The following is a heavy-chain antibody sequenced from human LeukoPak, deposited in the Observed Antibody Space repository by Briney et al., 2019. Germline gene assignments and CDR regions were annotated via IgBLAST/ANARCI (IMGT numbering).Heavy chain of an antibody. CDR3: ARGLYYYDSSGYPNYFDY. CDR2: INHSGST. J-gene: IGHJ4*02. CDR1: GGSFSGYY. Sequence: SETLSLTCADYGGSFSGYYWSWIRQPPGKGLEWIGEINHSGSTNYNPSLKSRVTISVDTSKNQFSLKLSSVTAADTALYYCARGLYYYDSSGYPNYFDYWGQGTLVTVSS. D-gene: IGHD3-22*01. V-gene: IGHV4-34*01.